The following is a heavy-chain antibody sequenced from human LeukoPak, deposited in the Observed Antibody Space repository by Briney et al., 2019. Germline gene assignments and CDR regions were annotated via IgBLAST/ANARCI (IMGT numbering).Heavy chain of an antibody. J-gene: IGHJ6*03. CDR3: ARVPGGSSYYYYMDV. Sequence: PGGSLRLSCAASGFTFSSYGMHWVRQAPGKGLEWVAVISYDGSNKYYADSVKGRFTISRDNSKNTLYLQMNSLRAEDTAVYYCARVPGGSSYYYYMDVWGKGTTVTVSS. D-gene: IGHD2-15*01. CDR2: ISYDGSNK. V-gene: IGHV3-30*03. CDR1: GFTFSSYG.